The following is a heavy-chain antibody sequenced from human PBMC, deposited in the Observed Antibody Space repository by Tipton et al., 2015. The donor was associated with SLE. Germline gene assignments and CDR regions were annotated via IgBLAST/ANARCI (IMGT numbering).Heavy chain of an antibody. CDR1: GFTFTSYV. Sequence: GSLRLSCAASGFTFTSYVINWVRQAPGKGLEWTGTIHHSGITYYNPSLKSRVTISVDTSKNQFSLKLRSVTAADTAVYYCAREYSGYDYRTFDHWGQGTLVTVSS. J-gene: IGHJ4*02. V-gene: IGHV4-38-2*02. CDR3: AREYSGYDYRTFDH. D-gene: IGHD5-12*01. CDR2: IHHSGIT.